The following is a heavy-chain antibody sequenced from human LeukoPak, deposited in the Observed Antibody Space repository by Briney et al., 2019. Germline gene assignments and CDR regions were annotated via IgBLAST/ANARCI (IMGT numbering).Heavy chain of an antibody. J-gene: IGHJ3*02. CDR1: GFTVSANY. CDR2: IYSGGST. Sequence: PGGSLRLSCAASGFTVSANYMSWVRQAPGKGLEWVSVIYSGGSTYYADSVKGRFTISRHDSKNTLYLQVNSLSADDTAVYYCARDIDAFDIWGQGTVVTVSS. CDR3: ARDIDAFDI. V-gene: IGHV3-53*04.